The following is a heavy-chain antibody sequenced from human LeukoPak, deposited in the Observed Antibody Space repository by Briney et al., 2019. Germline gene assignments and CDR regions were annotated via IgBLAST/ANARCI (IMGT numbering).Heavy chain of an antibody. J-gene: IGHJ4*02. CDR2: IKPDGSEK. CDR1: GFTFSNHW. Sequence: GGSLRLSCAASGFTFSNHWLTWVRQTPDKGLEWVANIKPDGSEKNYVDSVKGRFTISRDNAKDSLYLQLNSLTADDTAVYYCARSPLTQLEPDFFDSWGQGTLVIVSS. CDR3: ARSPLTQLEPDFFDS. D-gene: IGHD1-1*01. V-gene: IGHV3-7*01.